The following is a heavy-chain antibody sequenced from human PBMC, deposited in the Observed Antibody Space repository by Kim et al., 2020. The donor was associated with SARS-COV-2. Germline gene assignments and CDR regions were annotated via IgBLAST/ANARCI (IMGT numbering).Heavy chain of an antibody. V-gene: IGHV3-48*03. J-gene: IGHJ6*02. CDR1: GFTFSSYE. D-gene: IGHD4-17*01. CDR3: ARDWRDYGDFGTTGGMDV. CDR2: ISSSGSTI. Sequence: GGSLRLSCAASGFTFSSYEMNWVRQAPGKGLEWVSYISSSGSTIYYADSVKGRFTISRDNAKNSLYLQMNSLRAEDTAVYYCARDWRDYGDFGTTGGMDVCGQGTTVTVSS.